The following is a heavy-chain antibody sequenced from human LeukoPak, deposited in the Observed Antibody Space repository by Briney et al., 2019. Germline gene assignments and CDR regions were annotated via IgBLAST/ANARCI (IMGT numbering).Heavy chain of an antibody. D-gene: IGHD1-26*01. CDR2: IKQDGSEK. V-gene: IGHV3-7*01. CDR3: ARGGARAWFDP. J-gene: IGHJ5*02. Sequence: PGGSLRLSCAASGFTFSSYWMSWVRQAPGKGLEWVANIKQDGSEKYYVDSVKGRFTISRDNAKNSLYPQMNSLRAEDTAVYYCARGGARAWFDPWGQGTLVTVSS. CDR1: GFTFSSYW.